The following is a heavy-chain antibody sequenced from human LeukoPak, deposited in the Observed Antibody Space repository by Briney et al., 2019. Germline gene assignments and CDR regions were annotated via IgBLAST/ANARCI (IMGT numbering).Heavy chain of an antibody. J-gene: IGHJ4*02. CDR3: ARDQIVGATREFDY. CDR2: ISAYNGDT. D-gene: IGHD1-26*01. V-gene: IGHV1-18*01. Sequence: GASVKVSCKASGHTFVSYGISWVRQAPGQGLEWMGRISAYNGDTNHAQSLQGRVTMTTDTSTSTAYMELRSLRSDDTAVYYCARDQIVGATREFDYWGQGTLVTVSS. CDR1: GHTFVSYG.